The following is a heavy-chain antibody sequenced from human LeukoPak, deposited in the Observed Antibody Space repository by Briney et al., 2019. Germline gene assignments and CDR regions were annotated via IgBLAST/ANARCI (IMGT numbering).Heavy chain of an antibody. CDR3: ARGYYDSSGYVDY. CDR2: IYYSGST. D-gene: IGHD3-22*01. Sequence: SETLSLTCTVSGGSISSSSYYWGWIRQPPGKELEWIGSIYYSGSTYYNPSLKSRVTISVDTSKNQFSLKLSSVTAADTAVYYCARGYYDSSGYVDYWGQGTLVTVSS. CDR1: GGSISSSSYY. J-gene: IGHJ4*02. V-gene: IGHV4-39*07.